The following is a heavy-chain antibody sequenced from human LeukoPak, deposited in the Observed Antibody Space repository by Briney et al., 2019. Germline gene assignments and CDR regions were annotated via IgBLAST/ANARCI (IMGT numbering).Heavy chain of an antibody. D-gene: IGHD2-2*01. Sequence: KTSETLSLTCSVSDGSISSYYWSWIRQPAGRGLEWIGRIYTSGSTNYNPSLKSRVTMSVDTSKNQFSLKLSSVTAADTAVYYCARGDCSSTSCSSLYGMDVWGQGTTVTVSS. V-gene: IGHV4-4*07. CDR2: IYTSGST. CDR1: DGSISSYY. J-gene: IGHJ6*02. CDR3: ARGDCSSTSCSSLYGMDV.